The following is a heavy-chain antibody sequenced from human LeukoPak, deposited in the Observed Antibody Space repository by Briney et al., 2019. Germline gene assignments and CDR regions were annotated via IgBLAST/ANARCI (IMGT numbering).Heavy chain of an antibody. V-gene: IGHV1-46*01. Sequence: SVKVSCKASGYTFTSYYMHWVRQAPGQGLEWMGIINPSGGSTSYAQKFQGRVTMTRDMSTSTASMELSSLRSEDTAVYYCARWEYDSSGHYPYYFDYWGQGTLVTVSS. CDR1: GYTFTSYY. J-gene: IGHJ4*02. CDR2: INPSGGST. D-gene: IGHD3-22*01. CDR3: ARWEYDSSGHYPYYFDY.